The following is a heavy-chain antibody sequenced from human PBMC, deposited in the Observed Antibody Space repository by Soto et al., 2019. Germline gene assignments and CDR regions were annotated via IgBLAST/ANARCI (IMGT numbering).Heavy chain of an antibody. CDR2: IYYSGST. J-gene: IGHJ4*02. D-gene: IGHD3-9*01. CDR1: GGSMSRGDYY. CDR3: ARLSYDILTGPDY. V-gene: IGHV4-30-4*01. Sequence: SETLSLTCTVSGGSMSRGDYYWSWIRQPPGKGLEWIGYIYYSGSTNYNPSLKSRVTISVDTSKNQFSLKLSSVTAADTAVYYCARLSYDILTGPDYWGQGTLVTVSS.